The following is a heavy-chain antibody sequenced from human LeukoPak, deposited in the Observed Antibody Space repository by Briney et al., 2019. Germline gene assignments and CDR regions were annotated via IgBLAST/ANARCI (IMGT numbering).Heavy chain of an antibody. D-gene: IGHD6-19*01. Sequence: PGGSLRLSCAASGFTFSSYGMHWVRQAPGKGLEWVSYISSSGSTIYYADSVRGRFTISRDNAKNSLYLQMNSLRAEDTAVYYCARDHGYSSGWSWGQGTLVTVSS. CDR2: ISSSGSTI. J-gene: IGHJ4*02. CDR3: ARDHGYSSGWS. CDR1: GFTFSSYG. V-gene: IGHV3-48*04.